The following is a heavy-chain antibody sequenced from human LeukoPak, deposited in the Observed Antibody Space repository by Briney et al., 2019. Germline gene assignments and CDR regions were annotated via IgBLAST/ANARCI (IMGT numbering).Heavy chain of an antibody. J-gene: IGHJ4*02. CDR1: GFTFSSYG. CDR2: ISYDGSNK. D-gene: IGHD3-10*01. Sequence: GGSLRLSCAASGFTFSSYGMHWVRQAPGKGLEWVAVISYDGSNKYYADSVKGRFTISRDNSKNTLYLQMNSLRAEDTAVYYCARKKANYGSGSYFSYWGQGTLVNVSS. V-gene: IGHV3-30*03. CDR3: ARKKANYGSGSYFSY.